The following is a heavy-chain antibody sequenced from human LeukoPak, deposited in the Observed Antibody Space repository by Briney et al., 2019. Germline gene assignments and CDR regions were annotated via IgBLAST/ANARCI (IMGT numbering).Heavy chain of an antibody. CDR3: AREGMTTVTTYTPKERQELGY. CDR2: IYHSGST. Sequence: SETLSLTCTVSGYSISSGYYWGWIRQPPGKGLEWIGSIYHSGSTYYNPSLKSRVTISVDTSKNQFSLKLSSVTAADTAVYYCAREGMTTVTTYTPKERQELGYWGQGTLVTVSS. CDR1: GYSISSGYY. V-gene: IGHV4-38-2*02. J-gene: IGHJ4*02. D-gene: IGHD4-17*01.